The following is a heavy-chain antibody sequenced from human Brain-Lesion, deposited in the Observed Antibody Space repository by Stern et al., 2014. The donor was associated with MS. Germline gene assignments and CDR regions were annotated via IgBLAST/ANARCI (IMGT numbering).Heavy chain of an antibody. Sequence: VQLLQPGAEVKKPGESLKISCEASGYLFDDYWIGWVRQMSGRGLELVAIIFPRDSNTRYSPSVQGQVTISADKSITPAFLRWSSRKAPDTAMYYWARSPATPSGYDRFDYWGQGALVTVSS. CDR1: GYLFDDYW. CDR3: ARSPATPSGYDRFDY. D-gene: IGHD5-12*01. J-gene: IGHJ4*02. V-gene: IGHV5-51*03. CDR2: IFPRDSNT.